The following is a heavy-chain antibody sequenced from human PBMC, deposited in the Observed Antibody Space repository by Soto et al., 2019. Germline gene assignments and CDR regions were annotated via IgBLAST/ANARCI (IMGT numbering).Heavy chain of an antibody. CDR2: INPNSGGT. J-gene: IGHJ5*02. V-gene: IGHV1-2*04. D-gene: IGHD2-2*02. CDR1: GYTFTGYY. CDR3: ARDGCSSTSCYTNWFDP. Sequence: QVQLVQSGAEVQKPGASVKVSCKASGYTFTGYYMHWVRQAPGQGLEWMGWINPNSGGTNYAQKFQGWVTMTRDTSISTAYMELSRLRSDDTAVYYCARDGCSSTSCYTNWFDPWGQGTLVTVSS.